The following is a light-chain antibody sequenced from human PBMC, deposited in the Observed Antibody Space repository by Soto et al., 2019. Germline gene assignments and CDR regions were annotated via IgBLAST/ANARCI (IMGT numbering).Light chain of an antibody. V-gene: IGKV2-28*01. CDR1: QSLLHSNGYNY. CDR3: MQALQTPLT. Sequence: DIVMTQSPLSLPATPGEPASISCRSSQSLLHSNGYNYLDWYLQKPGQSPQLLIYLGSNRASGVPDRFSGSGSGTDFTLKISRVEAEEIGVYYCMQALQTPLTFGGGTKVEIK. J-gene: IGKJ4*01. CDR2: LGS.